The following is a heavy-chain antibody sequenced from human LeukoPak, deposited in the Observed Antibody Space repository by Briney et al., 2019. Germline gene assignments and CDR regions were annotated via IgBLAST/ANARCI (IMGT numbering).Heavy chain of an antibody. V-gene: IGHV4-4*07. D-gene: IGHD2-2*01. CDR3: ARRYCSSTSCYTNFDY. CDR2: IYTSGST. Sequence: PSETLSLTCTVSGGSISSYYWSWIRQPAGKGLEWIGRIYTSGSTNYNPSLKSRVTMSVDTSKNQFSLKLSSVTAADTAVYYCARRYCSSTSCYTNFDYWGQGTLVTVSS. CDR1: GGSISSYY. J-gene: IGHJ4*02.